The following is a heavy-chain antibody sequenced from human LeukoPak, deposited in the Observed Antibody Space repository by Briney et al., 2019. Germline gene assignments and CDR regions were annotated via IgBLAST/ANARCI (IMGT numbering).Heavy chain of an antibody. CDR1: GFTVSSNY. J-gene: IGHJ4*02. D-gene: IGHD3-3*01. CDR2: ISGSGGST. V-gene: IGHV3-23*01. CDR3: AKPYDFWSPFDY. Sequence: GGSLRLSCAASGFTVSSNYMSWVRQAPGKGLEWVSAISGSGGSTYYADSVKGRFTISRDNSKNTLYLQMNSLRAEDTAVYYCAKPYDFWSPFDYWGQGTLVTVSS.